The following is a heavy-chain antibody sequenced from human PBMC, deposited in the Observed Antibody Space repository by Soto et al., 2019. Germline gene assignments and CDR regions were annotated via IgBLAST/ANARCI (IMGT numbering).Heavy chain of an antibody. CDR3: ARDRGWSILDS. J-gene: IGHJ4*02. CDR1: GFTFSTYW. Sequence: EVQLVESGGGLVQPGGSLRLSCAASGFTFSTYWMYWVRQAPGKGLVWVSRIKSDGSSTNYADSVKGRFTISRDNAKNTLYLQMNSLRAEDTAVYYCARDRGWSILDSWGQGTLVTVSS. CDR2: IKSDGSST. D-gene: IGHD6-19*01. V-gene: IGHV3-74*01.